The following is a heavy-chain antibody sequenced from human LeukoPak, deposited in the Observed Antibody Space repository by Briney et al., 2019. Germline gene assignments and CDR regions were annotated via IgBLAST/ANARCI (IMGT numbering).Heavy chain of an antibody. D-gene: IGHD5-18*01. CDR3: ARVGGYSYGYNWFDP. J-gene: IGHJ5*02. Sequence: SVKVSCKASGGTFSNYAISWVRQAPGQGLEWMGGIIPIFGTSNYAQKLQGRVTITTDESTSTAYMELSSLRSEDTAVYYCARVGGYSYGYNWFDPWGQGTQVTVSS. CDR2: IIPIFGTS. CDR1: GGTFSNYA. V-gene: IGHV1-69*05.